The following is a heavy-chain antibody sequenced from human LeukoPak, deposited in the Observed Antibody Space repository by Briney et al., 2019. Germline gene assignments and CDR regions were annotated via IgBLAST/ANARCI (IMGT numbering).Heavy chain of an antibody. D-gene: IGHD5-12*01. CDR3: ARDWGYSAGARFDY. CDR1: GGSFSGYY. J-gene: IGHJ4*02. V-gene: IGHV4-34*01. CDR2: INHSGST. Sequence: PSETLSLTCAVYGGSFSGYYWSWIRQPPGKGLEWIGEINHSGSTNYNPSPKSRVTISVDTSKNQFSLKLSSVTAADTAVYYCARDWGYSAGARFDYWGQGTLVTVSS.